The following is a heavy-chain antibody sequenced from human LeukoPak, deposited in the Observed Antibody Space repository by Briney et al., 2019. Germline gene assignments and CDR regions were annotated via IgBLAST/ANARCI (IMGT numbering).Heavy chain of an antibody. CDR3: ARDDSSNYYFDY. CDR2: IYYSGST. Sequence: SVTLSLTCTVSGGSISSGGYYWSWIRQHPGKGLEWIGYIYYSGSTYYNPSLKSRVTISVDTSKNQFSLKLSSVTAADTAVYYCARDDSSNYYFDYWGQGTLVTVSS. V-gene: IGHV4-31*03. D-gene: IGHD3-22*01. CDR1: GGSISSGGYY. J-gene: IGHJ4*02.